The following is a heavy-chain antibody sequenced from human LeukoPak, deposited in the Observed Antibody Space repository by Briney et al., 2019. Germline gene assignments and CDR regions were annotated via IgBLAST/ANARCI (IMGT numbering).Heavy chain of an antibody. D-gene: IGHD1-26*01. CDR1: GGSISSSSYY. Sequence: SETLSLTCTVSGGSISSSSYYWGWIRQPPGKGLEWTGSIYYSGSTYYNPSLKSRVTISVDTSKNQFSLKLSSVTAADTAVYYCARHETVGLGLYYFDYWGQGTLVTVSS. V-gene: IGHV4-39*01. CDR3: ARHETVGLGLYYFDY. CDR2: IYYSGST. J-gene: IGHJ4*02.